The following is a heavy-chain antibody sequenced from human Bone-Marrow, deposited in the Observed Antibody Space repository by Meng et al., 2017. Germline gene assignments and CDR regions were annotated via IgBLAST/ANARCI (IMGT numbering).Heavy chain of an antibody. V-gene: IGHV1-2*06. J-gene: IGHJ4*02. CDR2: INPKSGDT. CDR3: ARVNVGELRYFDWLLDY. Sequence: ASVKVSCKPSGYNFPDYYIHWVRRAPGQGLEWMGRINPKSGDTHYAQKFQARVTMTGDTSISTAYMELSGLRSDDTAMYYCARVNVGELRYFDWLLDYWGQGTLVTVSS. D-gene: IGHD3-9*01. CDR1: GYNFPDYY.